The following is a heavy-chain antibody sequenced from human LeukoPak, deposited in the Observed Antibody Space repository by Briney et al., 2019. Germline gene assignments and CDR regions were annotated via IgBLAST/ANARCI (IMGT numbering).Heavy chain of an antibody. V-gene: IGHV3-21*01. CDR2: ISSSSSYI. CDR3: ARDLLWFGVFSPIPDAFDI. J-gene: IGHJ3*02. CDR1: GFTFSSYS. Sequence: GGSLRLSCAASGFTFSSYSMNWVRQAPGKGLEWVSSISSSSSYIYYADSVKGRFTISRDNAKNSLYLQMNGLRAEDTALYYCARDLLWFGVFSPIPDAFDIWGQGTMVTVSS. D-gene: IGHD3-10*01.